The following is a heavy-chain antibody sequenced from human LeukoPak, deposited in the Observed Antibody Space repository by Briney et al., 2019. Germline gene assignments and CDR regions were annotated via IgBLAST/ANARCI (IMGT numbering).Heavy chain of an antibody. Sequence: PSETLSLTCSVSGVSIISYYWSWIRQSPGKGLEWIGYISYSGGTNYNPSLKSRVTISLDTSKNQFSLQLSSVTAADTAVYYCVRGERLGGDYWGHGTLVTVSS. CDR3: VRGERLGGDY. J-gene: IGHJ4*01. V-gene: IGHV4-59*01. CDR2: ISYSGGT. D-gene: IGHD3-10*01. CDR1: GVSIISYY.